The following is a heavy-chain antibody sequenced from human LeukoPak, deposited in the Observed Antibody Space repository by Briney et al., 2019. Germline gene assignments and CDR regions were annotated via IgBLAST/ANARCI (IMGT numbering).Heavy chain of an antibody. CDR1: GYPFTGYH. V-gene: IGHV1-8*02. CDR2: MNPNSGNT. CDR3: ARAGYMDV. Sequence: ASVKVSCKAFGYPFTGYHIQWVRQAPGQGLEWMGWMNPNSGNTGYAQKFQGRVTMTRNTSISTAYMELSSLRSEDTAVYYCARAGYMDVWGKGTTVTISS. J-gene: IGHJ6*03.